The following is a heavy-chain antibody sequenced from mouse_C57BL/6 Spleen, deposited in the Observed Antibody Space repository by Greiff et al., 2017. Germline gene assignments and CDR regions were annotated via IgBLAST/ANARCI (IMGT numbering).Heavy chain of an antibody. CDR1: GYTFTSYW. CDR2: IDPSDSET. CDR3: ARGGYSNYEDAMDY. Sequence: QVQLQQPGAELVRPGSSVKLSCKASGYTFTSYWMHWVKQRPIQGLEWIGNIDPSDSETHYNQKFKDKATLTVDKSSSTAYMQLSSLTSEDSAVYYCARGGYSNYEDAMDYWGQGTSVTVSS. D-gene: IGHD2-5*01. V-gene: IGHV1-52*01. J-gene: IGHJ4*01.